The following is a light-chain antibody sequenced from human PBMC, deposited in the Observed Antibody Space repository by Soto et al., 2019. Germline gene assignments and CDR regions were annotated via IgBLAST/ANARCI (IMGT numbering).Light chain of an antibody. CDR1: QNINNNY. Sequence: EIVLTQSPGTLSLSPGEGATLSCRASQNINNNYLAWYQQTPGQAPRLLIHGASSRATGVPDRFSGSGSGTDFTLTISRLEPEDFAVYYCQQYTTSPLTFGGGTKVEIK. J-gene: IGKJ4*01. CDR3: QQYTTSPLT. V-gene: IGKV3-20*01. CDR2: GAS.